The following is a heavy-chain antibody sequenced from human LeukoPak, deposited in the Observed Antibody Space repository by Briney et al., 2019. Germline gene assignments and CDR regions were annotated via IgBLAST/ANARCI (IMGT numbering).Heavy chain of an antibody. CDR2: ISGSGGST. D-gene: IGHD2-15*01. J-gene: IGHJ4*02. CDR1: GFTFSSYG. Sequence: GGSLRLSCAASGFTFSSYGMSWVRQAPGQGLEWVSAISGSGGSTYYADSVKGRFTISRDNSKNTLYLQMNTLRAEDTAIYYCAKSGRYCSGGSCYQEASLDYWGQGTLVTVSS. CDR3: AKSGRYCSGGSCYQEASLDY. V-gene: IGHV3-23*01.